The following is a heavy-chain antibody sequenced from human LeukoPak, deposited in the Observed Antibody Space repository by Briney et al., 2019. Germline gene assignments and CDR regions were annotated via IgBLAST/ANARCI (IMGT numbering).Heavy chain of an antibody. CDR3: AKAYSSSSGGYYFDY. CDR2: ISGSGGST. D-gene: IGHD6-6*01. J-gene: IGHJ4*02. CDR1: GFTFSSYA. Sequence: PGGSLRLSCAASGFTFSSYAMSWVRQAPGKGLEWVSAISGSGGSTYYADPVKGRFTISRDNSKNTLYLQMNSLRAEDTAVYYCAKAYSSSSGGYYFDYWGQGTLVTVSS. V-gene: IGHV3-23*01.